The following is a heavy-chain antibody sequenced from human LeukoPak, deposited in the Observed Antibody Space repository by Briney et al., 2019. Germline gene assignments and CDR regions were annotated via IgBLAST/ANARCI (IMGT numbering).Heavy chain of an antibody. CDR3: ARIQWLCYFDY. J-gene: IGHJ4*02. V-gene: IGHV4-34*01. CDR2: INHSGSS. CDR1: GGSFSGYY. D-gene: IGHD6-19*01. Sequence: PSESLSLTCAVYGGSFSGYYWSWVRQPPGKGLEWVWEINHSGSSNYNPSLKSRNTISVNTSKNPFSLKLSSVTAADTAEYYCARIQWLCYFDYWGQGTLVTVSS.